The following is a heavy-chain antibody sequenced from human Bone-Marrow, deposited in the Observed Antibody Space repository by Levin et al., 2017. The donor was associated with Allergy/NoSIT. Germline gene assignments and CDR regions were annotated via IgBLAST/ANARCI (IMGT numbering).Heavy chain of an antibody. J-gene: IGHJ5*02. CDR1: PPTFGDYG. CDR3: TRTVQYLEGVRWFDP. CDR2: VRKTASGGTT. Sequence: PSGGSLRLSCTASPPTFGDYGVSWFRQAPGKGLEWVALVRKTASGGTTEYAASVKGRFTVSRDDSKRIAYLQMNSLETEDTAVYYCTRTVQYLEGVRWFDPWGQGTLVTVSS. V-gene: IGHV3-49*03. D-gene: IGHD1-20*01.